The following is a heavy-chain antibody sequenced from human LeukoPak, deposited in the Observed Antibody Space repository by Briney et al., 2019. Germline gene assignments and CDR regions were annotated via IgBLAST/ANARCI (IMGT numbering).Heavy chain of an antibody. D-gene: IGHD3-10*01. CDR3: ARDTNGSGKDYYFDY. CDR1: GFTFSSYW. J-gene: IGHJ4*02. V-gene: IGHV3-74*01. CDR2: INTDGSST. Sequence: GGSLRLSCAASGFTFSSYWMHWVRQAPGKGLVWVSRINTDGSSTSYADSVTGRFTFSRDNSKNTLYLQMNSLRAEDTAVYYCARDTNGSGKDYYFDYWGQGTLVTVSS.